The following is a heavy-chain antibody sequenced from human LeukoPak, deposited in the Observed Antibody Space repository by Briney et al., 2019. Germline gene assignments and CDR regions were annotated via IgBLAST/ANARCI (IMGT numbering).Heavy chain of an antibody. J-gene: IGHJ4*02. CDR3: ARLRYSGYEIDY. CDR2: IYYSGST. CDR1: GGSISSYY. Sequence: SETLSLTCTVSGGSISSYYWSWIRQPPRKGLEWIGYIYYSGSTNYNPSLKSRVTISVDTSKNQFSLKLSSVTAADTAVYYCARLRYSGYEIDYWGQGTLVTVSS. D-gene: IGHD5-12*01. V-gene: IGHV4-59*08.